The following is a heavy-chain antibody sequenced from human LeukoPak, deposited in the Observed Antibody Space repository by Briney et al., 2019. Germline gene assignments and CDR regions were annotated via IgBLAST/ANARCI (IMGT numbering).Heavy chain of an antibody. V-gene: IGHV1-18*01. Sequence: ASVTVSCTASGYTFTSYGISWVRQAPGQGLEWMGWISAYNGNTNYAQKLQGRVTMTTDTSTSTAYMELRSLRSDDTAVYYCARFLEYSSGWYRYYFDCWGQGTLVTVSS. D-gene: IGHD6-19*01. CDR1: GYTFTSYG. CDR2: ISAYNGNT. J-gene: IGHJ4*02. CDR3: ARFLEYSSGWYRYYFDC.